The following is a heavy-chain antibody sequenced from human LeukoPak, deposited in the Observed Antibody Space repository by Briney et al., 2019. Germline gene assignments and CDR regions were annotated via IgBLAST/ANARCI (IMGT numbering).Heavy chain of an antibody. CDR3: ARAPRKRQRQYNWFDP. Sequence: SETLSLTCTVSGGSISSGSYYWSWIRQPAGKGLEWIGRIYTSGSTNYNPSLKSRVTISVDTSKNQFSLKLSSVTAADTAVYYCARAPRKRQRQYNWFDPWGQGTLVTVSS. CDR2: IYTSGST. J-gene: IGHJ5*02. V-gene: IGHV4-61*02. D-gene: IGHD6-25*01. CDR1: GGSISSGSYY.